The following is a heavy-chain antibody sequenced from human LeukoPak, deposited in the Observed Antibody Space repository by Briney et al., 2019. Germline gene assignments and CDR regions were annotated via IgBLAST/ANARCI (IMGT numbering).Heavy chain of an antibody. D-gene: IGHD3-22*01. V-gene: IGHV3-53*01. CDR2: IYSGGST. CDR1: GFTVSNNY. J-gene: IGHJ4*02. CDR3: VRGQITMTV. Sequence: GGSLRLSWAACGFTVSNNYMSWVRQAPGKGLEWVSVIYSGGSTYYADSVKGRFTISRDNSKNTLYLQMNNLRAEDRAVYYCVRGQITMTVWGQGTLVTVSS.